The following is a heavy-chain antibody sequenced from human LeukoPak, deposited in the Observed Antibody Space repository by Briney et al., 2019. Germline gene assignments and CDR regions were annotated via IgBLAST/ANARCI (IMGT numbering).Heavy chain of an antibody. D-gene: IGHD3-3*01. CDR3: ARGEGISITIFGVVLDY. V-gene: IGHV1-2*02. J-gene: IGHJ4*02. CDR2: INPNSGGT. Sequence: GASVKVSCKASGYTFTVYYMHWVRQAPGQGLEWMGWINPNSGGTNYAQKFQGRVTMTSDTSISTAYMELSRLRSDDTAVYYCARGEGISITIFGVVLDYWGQGTLVTLSS. CDR1: GYTFTVYY.